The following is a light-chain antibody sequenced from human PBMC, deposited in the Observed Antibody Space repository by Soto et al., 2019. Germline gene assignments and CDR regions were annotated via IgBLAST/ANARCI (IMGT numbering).Light chain of an antibody. V-gene: IGLV2-14*03. J-gene: IGLJ3*02. Sequence: QSALTQPASVSGATGQSITISCTGTSSDLGAYNYVAWYQHHPGKAPKLIIYDVYNRTSGVSNRFSASKSDKTASLTISGLQAEDEADYYCSSYTTSRTRVFGGGTKLTVL. CDR3: SSYTTSRTRV. CDR2: DVY. CDR1: SSDLGAYNY.